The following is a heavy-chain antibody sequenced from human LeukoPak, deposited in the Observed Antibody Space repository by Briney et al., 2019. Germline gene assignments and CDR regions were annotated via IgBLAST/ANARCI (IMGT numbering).Heavy chain of an antibody. D-gene: IGHD3-9*01. V-gene: IGHV3-23*01. Sequence: PGGSLRLSCAVSGFTFRSYDMSWVRQAPGKGLEWVSGISGSGESTYYANSVKGRFTISRDTSKNALYLHMNSLRVEDTAVYYCAKVGQNYHILTYYFDYWGQGTLVTASS. J-gene: IGHJ4*02. CDR1: GFTFRSYD. CDR2: ISGSGEST. CDR3: AKVGQNYHILTYYFDY.